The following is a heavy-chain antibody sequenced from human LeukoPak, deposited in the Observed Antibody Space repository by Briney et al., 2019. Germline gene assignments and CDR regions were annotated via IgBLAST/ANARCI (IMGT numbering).Heavy chain of an antibody. CDR1: GDSISSYY. J-gene: IGHJ5*02. Sequence: SETLSLTCTVSGDSISSYYWNWIRQPPGKGLEWIGYILYSGSTNYNPSPRSRVTISVDTSKNQFSLKVNSVTAADTAVYYCARRPSGANWFDPWGQGTLVTVSS. CDR3: ARRPSGANWFDP. V-gene: IGHV4-59*01. CDR2: ILYSGST. D-gene: IGHD4-17*01.